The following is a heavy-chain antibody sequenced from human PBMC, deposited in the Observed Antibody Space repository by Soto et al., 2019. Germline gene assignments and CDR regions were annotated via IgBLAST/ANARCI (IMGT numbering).Heavy chain of an antibody. V-gene: IGHV3-30-3*01. J-gene: IGHJ6*02. CDR2: ISYDGSNK. Sequence: GGSLRLSCAASGFTFSSYAMHWVRQAPGKGLEWVAVISYDGSNKYYADSVKGRFTISRDNSKNTLYPQMNSLRAEDTAVYYCARKYNWNDGYYYYGMDVWGQGTTVTVSS. D-gene: IGHD1-20*01. CDR3: ARKYNWNDGYYYYGMDV. CDR1: GFTFSSYA.